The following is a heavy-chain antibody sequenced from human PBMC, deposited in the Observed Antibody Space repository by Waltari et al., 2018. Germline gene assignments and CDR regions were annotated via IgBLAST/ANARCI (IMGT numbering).Heavy chain of an antibody. Sequence: EVQLLESGGGLVQPGGSLRLSCAASGFRFSSYAMSWVRQAPGKGLEWVSVIYSGGSTYYADSVKGRFTISRDNSKNTLYLQMNSLRAEDTAVYYCAKGVFLEPFDYWGQGTLVTVSS. CDR2: IYSGGST. V-gene: IGHV3-23*03. CDR1: GFRFSSYA. CDR3: AKGVFLEPFDY. J-gene: IGHJ4*02. D-gene: IGHD3-3*01.